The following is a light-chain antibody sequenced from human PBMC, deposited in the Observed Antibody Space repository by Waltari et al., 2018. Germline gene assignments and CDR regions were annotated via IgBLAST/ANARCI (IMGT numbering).Light chain of an antibody. CDR3: LLYYRGSWV. Sequence: QTVVTQEPSLTVSPGGTVTLTCASSTGAVTATYYANWFQQKPGKSPTSLLYSTSEKHSCPPARFSGSLLGGKATLTLSGVRPEDEADYYCLLYYRGSWVFGGGTKFTVL. V-gene: IGLV7-43*01. CDR2: STS. CDR1: TGAVTATYY. J-gene: IGLJ2*01.